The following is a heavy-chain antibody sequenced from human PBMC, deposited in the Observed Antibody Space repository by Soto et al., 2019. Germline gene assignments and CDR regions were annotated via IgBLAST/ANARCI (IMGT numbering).Heavy chain of an antibody. CDR3: ARRYYYDHTGHRVWFDP. V-gene: IGHV4-59*08. CDR1: GGSMSRCC. CDR2: IYYSGST. Sequence: PSETLSLTCTGSGGSMSRCCGSWSRQPPGEGLEWIGYIYYSGSTDYNPSLKSRVTISVDTSKSEFSLKLKSVTAADTAVYYCARRYYYDHTGHRVWFDPWGQGTLVTVS. D-gene: IGHD3-22*01. J-gene: IGHJ5*02.